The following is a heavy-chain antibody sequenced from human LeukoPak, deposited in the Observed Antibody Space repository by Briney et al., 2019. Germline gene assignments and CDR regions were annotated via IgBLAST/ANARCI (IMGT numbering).Heavy chain of an antibody. D-gene: IGHD3-22*01. V-gene: IGHV4-38-2*02. CDR2: INHSGST. J-gene: IGHJ5*02. CDR1: GYSISSGYY. Sequence: SETLSLTCTVSGYSISSGYYWGWIRQPPGKGLEWIGEINHSGSTNYNPSLKSRVTISVDTSKNQFSLKLSSVTAADTAVYYCARAPGYYYDSSWFDPWGQGTLVTVSS. CDR3: ARAPGYYYDSSWFDP.